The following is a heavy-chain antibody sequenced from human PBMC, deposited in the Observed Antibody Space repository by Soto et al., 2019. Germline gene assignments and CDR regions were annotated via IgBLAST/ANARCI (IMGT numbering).Heavy chain of an antibody. Sequence: PGGSLRLSCTASGFTFSSFGMAWVRQAPGKGLEWVSAISGSGDSSYYADSVKDRFTISRDNPTNTLYLQMSNLRAEDTAVYYCAKVGIGMFSHKHHFDHWGQGTQVTVSS. D-gene: IGHD2-2*03. V-gene: IGHV3-23*01. CDR2: ISGSGDSS. CDR1: GFTFSSFG. J-gene: IGHJ4*02. CDR3: AKVGIGMFSHKHHFDH.